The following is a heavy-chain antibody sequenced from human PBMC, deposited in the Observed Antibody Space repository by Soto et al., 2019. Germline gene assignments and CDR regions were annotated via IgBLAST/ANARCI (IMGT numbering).Heavy chain of an antibody. J-gene: IGHJ5*02. V-gene: IGHV4-31*03. CDR3: ARSVFP. CDR2: IYHSGST. Sequence: SETLSLTCTVSGGSISRGGYFWSCIRQHPGKGLEWIGYIYHSGSTYYNPSLKSRVTISVDTSKNQFSLKLSSVTAADTAVYYCARSVFPWGQGTLVTVSS. CDR1: GGSISRGGYF.